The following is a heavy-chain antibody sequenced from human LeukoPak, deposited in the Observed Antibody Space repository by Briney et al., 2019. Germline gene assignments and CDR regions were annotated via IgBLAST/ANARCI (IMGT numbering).Heavy chain of an antibody. CDR3: AKATALNDAFDI. CDR1: GYSFTTYW. D-gene: IGHD1-1*01. V-gene: IGHV5-51*01. Sequence: PGESLKISCKGSGYSFTTYWIGWVRQMPGKGLEWMRIMYPGDSDTRYSPSFQGQVTISADKSISTAYLQWSSLKALDTAIYYCAKATALNDAFDIWGQGTLVTVSS. J-gene: IGHJ3*02. CDR2: MYPGDSDT.